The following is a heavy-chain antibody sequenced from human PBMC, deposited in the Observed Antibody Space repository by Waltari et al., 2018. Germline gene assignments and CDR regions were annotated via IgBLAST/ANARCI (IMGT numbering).Heavy chain of an antibody. CDR3: ARHHGVRFGEFDP. CDR1: GGPISSYY. Sequence: QVQLQESGPGLVKPSETLSLTCTVAGGPISSYYWSWIRQPPGKGLEWVGYIFSSGSTSYNPSLKSRVTISVDTSKNQFSLRLSSVTAADTAVYYCARHHGVRFGEFDPWGQGTQVTVSS. J-gene: IGHJ5*02. V-gene: IGHV4-59*08. CDR2: IFSSGST. D-gene: IGHD3-10*01.